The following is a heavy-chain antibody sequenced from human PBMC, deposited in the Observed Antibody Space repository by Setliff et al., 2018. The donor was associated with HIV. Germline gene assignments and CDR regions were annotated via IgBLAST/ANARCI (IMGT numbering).Heavy chain of an antibody. CDR1: GGSVSSPSYY. J-gene: IGHJ5*02. CDR2: VYNSGIT. CDR3: ATCRHRPSNWFDP. Sequence: SETLSLTCAVSGGSVSSPSYYWGWIRQPPGKGLEWIGSVYNSGITFENPSLKSRVSISVDRSGNQFSLRLTSVTAADTAVYYCATCRHRPSNWFDPWGQGTVVTVS. V-gene: IGHV4-39*07.